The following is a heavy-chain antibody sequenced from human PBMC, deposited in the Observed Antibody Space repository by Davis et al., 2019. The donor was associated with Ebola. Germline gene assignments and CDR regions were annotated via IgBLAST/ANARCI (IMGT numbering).Heavy chain of an antibody. J-gene: IGHJ6*02. V-gene: IGHV3-21*01. CDR3: ARIAAAGIYYYYGMDV. CDR2: ISSSSYI. Sequence: GESLKISCAASGFTFSSYSMNWVRQAPGKGLEWVSSISSSSYIYYADSVKGRFTISRDNAKNSLYLQMNSLRAEDTAVYYCARIAAAGIYYYYGMDVWGQGTTVTVSS. CDR1: GFTFSSYS. D-gene: IGHD6-13*01.